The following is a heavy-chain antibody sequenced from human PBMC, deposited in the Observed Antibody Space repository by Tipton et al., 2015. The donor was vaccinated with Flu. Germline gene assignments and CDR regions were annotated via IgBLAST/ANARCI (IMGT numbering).Heavy chain of an antibody. V-gene: IGHV4-31*02. Sequence: LRLSCTVSCGSISSGGYYWSWIRQHPGKGLEWIGYIYYSGSTYYNPSLQSRITISLDTSKNQFSLKLSSVTAADTAVYFCARRIAVAGIFDFWGQGTLVTVSS. CDR2: IYYSGST. CDR1: CGSISSGGYY. D-gene: IGHD6-19*01. J-gene: IGHJ4*02. CDR3: ARRIAVAGIFDF.